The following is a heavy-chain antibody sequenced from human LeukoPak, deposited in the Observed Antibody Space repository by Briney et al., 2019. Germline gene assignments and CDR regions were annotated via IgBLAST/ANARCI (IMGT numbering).Heavy chain of an antibody. Sequence: SSETLSLTCAVYGGSFSGYYWSWIRQPPGKGLEWIGEINHSGSTNYNPSLKSRVTISVDTSKNQFSLKLSSVTAADTAVYYCASWDTAMVFGYWGQGTLVTVSS. CDR1: GGSFSGYY. D-gene: IGHD5-18*01. V-gene: IGHV4-34*01. CDR3: ASWDTAMVFGY. CDR2: INHSGST. J-gene: IGHJ4*02.